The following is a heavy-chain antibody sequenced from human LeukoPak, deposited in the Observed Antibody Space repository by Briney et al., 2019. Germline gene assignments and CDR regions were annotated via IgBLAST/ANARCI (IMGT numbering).Heavy chain of an antibody. CDR1: RFTFNSYA. D-gene: IGHD1-26*01. Sequence: GGSLRLSCAASRFTFNSYAMSWVRQAPGKGLEWVSVICGSNGITFYVGSVKGRFTISRDNSKDTLYLQMNSLRAEDTAVYYCAKGGTAKGSYLYYFDYWGQGTLVTVSS. V-gene: IGHV3-23*01. CDR2: ICGSNGIT. J-gene: IGHJ4*02. CDR3: AKGGTAKGSYLYYFDY.